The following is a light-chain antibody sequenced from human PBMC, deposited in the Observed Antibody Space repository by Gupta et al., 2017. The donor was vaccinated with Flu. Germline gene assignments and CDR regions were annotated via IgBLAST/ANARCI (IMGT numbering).Light chain of an antibody. J-gene: IGLJ2*01. Sequence: QSVVTQPPSVSGTPGQGVSISCSGSSSNIGSQYVYWYQHLPGTAPKLLIYMNDQRPSGVPDRLSGSKSGASASLAIRGLRAEDEADYHCAIWDDGGSAWVFGGGTKVTVL. CDR3: AIWDDGGSAWV. CDR1: SSNIGSQY. CDR2: MND. V-gene: IGLV1-47*01.